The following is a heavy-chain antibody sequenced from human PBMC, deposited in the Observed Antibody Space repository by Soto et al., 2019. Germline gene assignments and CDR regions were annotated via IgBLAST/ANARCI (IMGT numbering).Heavy chain of an antibody. CDR3: ARKYYYGAGTLDY. CDR2: IYPGDSET. CDR1: GYTFTNYW. V-gene: IGHV5-51*01. J-gene: IGHJ4*02. Sequence: GESLKISCKGSGYTFTNYWIDWVRQMPGKGLEWMGIIYPGDSETRYSPSFQGQVTMSADKSISTAYLQWSSLKASDSAMYYCARKYYYGAGTLDYWGQGTLVTVSS. D-gene: IGHD3-10*01.